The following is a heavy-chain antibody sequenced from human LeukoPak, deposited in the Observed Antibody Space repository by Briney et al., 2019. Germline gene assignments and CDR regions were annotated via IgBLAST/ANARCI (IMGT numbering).Heavy chain of an antibody. V-gene: IGHV1-18*01. CDR2: ISVYNGNT. J-gene: IGHJ4*02. CDR1: GYTFTNYD. D-gene: IGHD2-2*01. CDR3: ARDYQRQLYLYYFDY. Sequence: ASVKVSCKTSGYTFTNYDITWVRQAPGQGLEWMGWISVYNGNTNYAQKLQGRVTMTTDTSTSTAYMELRSLRSDDTAVYYCARDYQRQLYLYYFDYWRQGTLVTVSS.